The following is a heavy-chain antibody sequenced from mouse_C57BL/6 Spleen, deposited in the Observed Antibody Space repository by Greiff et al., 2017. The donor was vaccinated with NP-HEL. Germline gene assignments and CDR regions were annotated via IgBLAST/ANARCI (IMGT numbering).Heavy chain of an antibody. CDR1: GFTFSSYA. Sequence: EVQLVESGGGLVKPGGSLKLSCAASGFTFSSYAMSWVRQTPEKRLEWVATISDGGSYTYYPNNVKGRFTISRDNAKNNLYLQMSHLKSEDTAMYYCAREAELGRSYFDYWGQGTTLTVSS. CDR2: ISDGGSYT. V-gene: IGHV5-4*01. CDR3: AREAELGRSYFDY. D-gene: IGHD4-1*01. J-gene: IGHJ2*01.